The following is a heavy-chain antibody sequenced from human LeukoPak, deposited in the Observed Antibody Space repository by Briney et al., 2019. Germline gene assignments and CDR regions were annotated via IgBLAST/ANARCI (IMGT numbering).Heavy chain of an antibody. V-gene: IGHV3-23*01. CDR2: ISGSGGST. J-gene: IGHJ4*02. CDR3: AKDGERYGSGSLFDY. D-gene: IGHD3-10*01. Sequence: GGSLRLSCAASGFTFSSYAMSWVRQAPGKGLEWVSAISGSGGSTYYADSVKGRFTISRDNSKNTLYLQMNSLRAEDTAVYYCAKDGERYGSGSLFDYWGQGTLVTVSS. CDR1: GFTFSSYA.